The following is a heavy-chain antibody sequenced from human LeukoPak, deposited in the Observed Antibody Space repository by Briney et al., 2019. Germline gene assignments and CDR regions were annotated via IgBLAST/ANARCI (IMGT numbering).Heavy chain of an antibody. D-gene: IGHD3-3*01. CDR3: VKDWSRWTFDI. J-gene: IGHJ3*02. CDR2: ISGGST. V-gene: IGHV3-23*01. CDR1: GFTFSSYA. Sequence: GGSLRLSCAASGFTFSSYAMSWVRQAPGKGLEWVSAISGGSTYYADSVKGRFTIFRDDSKNILYLQMNSLRAEDMAVYYCVKDWSRWTFDIWGQGTMVTVSS.